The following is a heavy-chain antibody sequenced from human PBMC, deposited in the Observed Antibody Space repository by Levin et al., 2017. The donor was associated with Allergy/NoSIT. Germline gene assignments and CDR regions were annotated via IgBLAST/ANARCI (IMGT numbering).Heavy chain of an antibody. D-gene: IGHD5-12*01. J-gene: IGHJ6*02. Sequence: SVKVSCKASGGTFSSYAISWVRQAPGQGLEWMGGIIPIFGTANYAQKFQGRVTITADESTSTAYMELSSLRSEDTAVYYCARGGAEVATISDPLVPMDVWGQGTTVTVSS. CDR2: IIPIFGTA. CDR1: GGTFSSYA. V-gene: IGHV1-69*13. CDR3: ARGGAEVATISDPLVPMDV.